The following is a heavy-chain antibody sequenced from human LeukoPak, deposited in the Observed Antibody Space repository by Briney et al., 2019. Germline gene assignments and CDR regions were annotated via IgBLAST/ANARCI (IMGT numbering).Heavy chain of an antibody. J-gene: IGHJ4*02. CDR2: INSDGSST. CDR1: GFTFSSYW. Sequence: GGSLRLSCVASGFTFSSYWMHWVRQAPGKGLVWVSRINSDGSSTSYADSVKGRFTISRDNAKNTLYLRMNSLTVEDAAVYFCARKTVTGLFDYWGQGTLVTVSS. D-gene: IGHD6-19*01. V-gene: IGHV3-74*01. CDR3: ARKTVTGLFDY.